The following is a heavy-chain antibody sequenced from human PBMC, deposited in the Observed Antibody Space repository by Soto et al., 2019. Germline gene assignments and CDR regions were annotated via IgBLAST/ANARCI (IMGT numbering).Heavy chain of an antibody. Sequence: QVQLVESGGGVVQPGRSLRLSCAASGFTFSSYGMHWVRQAPGKGLEWVAVISYDGSNKYYADSVKGRFTISRDNSKNTVYLQMNSLRAEDTAVYYCAKGDRYFDYWGQGTLVTVSS. CDR2: ISYDGSNK. V-gene: IGHV3-30*18. CDR1: GFTFSSYG. J-gene: IGHJ4*02. CDR3: AKGDRYFDY.